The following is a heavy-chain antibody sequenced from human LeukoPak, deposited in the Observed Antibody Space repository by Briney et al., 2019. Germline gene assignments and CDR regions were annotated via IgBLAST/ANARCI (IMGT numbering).Heavy chain of an antibody. CDR1: GFTFSSYS. D-gene: IGHD2-2*01. CDR3: ARVKSVPAARDSSLGIDY. J-gene: IGHJ4*02. Sequence: GGSLRLSCTASGFTFSSYSMNWVRQAPGKGLEWVSSITGISTCMYYTDSVKGRFTISGDNAKNSLYLQMNSLRAEDTAVYYCARVKSVPAARDSSLGIDYWGQGTLVSVSS. CDR2: ITGISTCM. V-gene: IGHV3-21*01.